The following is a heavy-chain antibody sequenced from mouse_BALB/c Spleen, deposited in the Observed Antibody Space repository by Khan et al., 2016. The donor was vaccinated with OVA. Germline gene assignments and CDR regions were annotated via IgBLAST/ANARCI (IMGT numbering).Heavy chain of an antibody. Sequence: QVQLMQSGLGLVAPSQSLSITCTVSGFSLTYYGVNWVRQPPRKGLEWLGVIWGDGSTNYHSGLKSRLSITKDNSKKQVFLKLNSLQTDDTATYYCSRITTVTGNYYGIDYWWPGTSVTVSS. J-gene: IGHJ4*01. V-gene: IGHV2-3*01. CDR3: SRITTVTGNYYGIDY. D-gene: IGHD1-2*01. CDR2: IWGDGST. CDR1: GFSLTYYG.